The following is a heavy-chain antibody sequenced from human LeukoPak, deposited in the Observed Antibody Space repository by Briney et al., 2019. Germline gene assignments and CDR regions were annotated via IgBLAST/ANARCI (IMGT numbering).Heavy chain of an antibody. D-gene: IGHD6-13*01. CDR3: ARLAPVAAIAAADY. V-gene: IGHV5-10-1*01. CDR2: IDPSDCYT. CDR1: GYRFTSYW. J-gene: IGHJ4*02. Sequence: GESLRVSCKGSGYRFTSYWISWVRPMPGKGLEWMGRIDPSDCYTNYSPSFQGHVTISADKSISTAYLQWSSLKASDTAMYYCARLAPVAAIAAADYWGQGTLVTVSS.